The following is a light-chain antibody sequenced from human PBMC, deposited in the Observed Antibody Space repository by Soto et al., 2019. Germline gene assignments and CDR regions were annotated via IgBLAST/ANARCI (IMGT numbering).Light chain of an antibody. CDR3: PQYGSAPPIT. Sequence: EIVLTQSPGTLSLSPGERATLSCRASQSVSSSYLAWYQQKPGQAPRLLIYGASSRATGIPDRFSGSGSGTDVTLTISRLEPEDCAVYYCPQYGSAPPITFGQGTRLEIK. CDR1: QSVSSSY. J-gene: IGKJ5*01. V-gene: IGKV3-20*01. CDR2: GAS.